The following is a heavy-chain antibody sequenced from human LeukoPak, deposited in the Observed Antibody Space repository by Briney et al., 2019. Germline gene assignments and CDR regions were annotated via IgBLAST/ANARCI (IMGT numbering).Heavy chain of an antibody. CDR2: IYYSGST. D-gene: IGHD3-22*01. J-gene: IGHJ6*02. CDR3: ARDYDSSGYYSPRPTYYYYGMDV. CDR1: GGSISSGGYY. V-gene: IGHV4-31*03. Sequence: PSETLSLTCTVSGGSISSGGYYWSWIRQHPGKGLEWIGYIYYSGSTYYNPSLKSRVTISVDTSKNQFSLKLSSVTAADTAVYYCARDYDSSGYYSPRPTYYYYGMDVWGQGTTVTVSS.